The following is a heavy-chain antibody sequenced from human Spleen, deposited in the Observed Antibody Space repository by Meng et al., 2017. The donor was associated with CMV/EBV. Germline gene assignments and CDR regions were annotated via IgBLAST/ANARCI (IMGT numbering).Heavy chain of an antibody. CDR3: ARVAMTSRSVDY. CDR1: RFTFNNYW. J-gene: IGHJ4*02. CDR2: IKQDGSEN. D-gene: IGHD3-10*01. Sequence: GGSLRLSCAASRFTFNNYWMNWVRQAPGKGLEWVANIKQDGSENYYVDSVKGRFTISRDNARNSLYLQMNSLRAEDTAVYYCARVAMTSRSVDYWGQGTLVTVSS. V-gene: IGHV3-7*01.